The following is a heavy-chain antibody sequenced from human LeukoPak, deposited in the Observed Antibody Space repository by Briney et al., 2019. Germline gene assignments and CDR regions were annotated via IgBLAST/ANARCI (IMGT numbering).Heavy chain of an antibody. D-gene: IGHD2-21*01. CDR2: IIPILVIA. CDR1: GGTFSSYT. Sequence: SVKVSCKASGGTFSSYTISWVRQAPGQGLEWMGRIIPILVIANYAQKFQGRVTITADKSTSTAYMELSSLRSEDTAVYYCASSPYCGGDCYSYWGQGTLVTVSS. V-gene: IGHV1-69*02. J-gene: IGHJ4*02. CDR3: ASSPYCGGDCYSY.